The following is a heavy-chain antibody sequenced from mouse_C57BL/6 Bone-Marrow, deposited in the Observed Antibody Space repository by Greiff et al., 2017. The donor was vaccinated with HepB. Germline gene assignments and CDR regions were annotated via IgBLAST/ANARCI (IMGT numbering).Heavy chain of an antibody. CDR3: AREPYAMDY. CDR1: GYTFTSYW. V-gene: IGHV1-64*01. J-gene: IGHJ4*01. Sequence: QVQLQQPGAELVKPGSSVKLSCKASGYTFTSYWMHWVKQRPGQGLEWIGMIYPNSGSTNYNEKFKSKATLTVDKSSSTAYMQLSSLTSEDSAVYYRAREPYAMDYWGQGTSVTVSS. CDR2: IYPNSGST.